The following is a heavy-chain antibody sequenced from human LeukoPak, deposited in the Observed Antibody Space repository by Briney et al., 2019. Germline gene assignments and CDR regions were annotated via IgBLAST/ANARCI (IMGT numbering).Heavy chain of an antibody. Sequence: GGSLRLSCAASGSTFSSYGMHWVRQAPGKGLEWVAVIWYDGSNKYYADSVKGRFTISRDNSKNTLYLQMNSLRAEDTAVYYCAKVRGSYELDYFDYWGQGTLVTVSS. V-gene: IGHV3-33*06. CDR2: IWYDGSNK. D-gene: IGHD1-26*01. J-gene: IGHJ4*02. CDR1: GSTFSSYG. CDR3: AKVRGSYELDYFDY.